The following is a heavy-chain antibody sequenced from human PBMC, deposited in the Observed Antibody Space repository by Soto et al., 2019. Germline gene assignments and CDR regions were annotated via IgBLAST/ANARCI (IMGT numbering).Heavy chain of an antibody. Sequence: EVQLLESGGGLVQPGGSLRLSCAVSGFIFRRYTMSWVRQAPGKGLEWISGISSSGGATYYTDSAKGRFTISRDNSKNTLSLQMNDLRAEDTALYYCAKDYRPGIGDAFDVWGRGTMVTVSS. V-gene: IGHV3-23*01. D-gene: IGHD1-1*01. CDR2: ISSSGGAT. J-gene: IGHJ3*01. CDR3: AKDYRPGIGDAFDV. CDR1: GFIFRRYT.